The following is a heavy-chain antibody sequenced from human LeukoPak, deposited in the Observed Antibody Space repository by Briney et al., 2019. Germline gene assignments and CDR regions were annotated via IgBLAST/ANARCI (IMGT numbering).Heavy chain of an antibody. D-gene: IGHD2-15*01. CDR1: GGSISGSNYY. CDR2: MHYSGSS. J-gene: IGHJ6*02. Sequence: SETLSLTCTVSGGSISGSNYYWGWIRQSPGKGLEWIGIMHYSGSSDYNPSLRSRVTISIDTSRNQFSLKLSSVTAADTAVYYCARDLVVVAATPGSYGMDVWGQGTTVTVSS. CDR3: ARDLVVVAATPGSYGMDV. V-gene: IGHV4-39*07.